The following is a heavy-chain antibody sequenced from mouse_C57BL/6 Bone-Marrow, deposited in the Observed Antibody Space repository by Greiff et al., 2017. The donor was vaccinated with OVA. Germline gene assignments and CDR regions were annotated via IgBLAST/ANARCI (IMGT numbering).Heavy chain of an antibody. CDR3: TRRERKAWFAY. V-gene: IGHV1-15*01. J-gene: IGHJ3*01. CDR1: GYTFTDYD. CDR2: IDPETGGT. Sequence: QVQLQQSGAELVRPGASVTLSCTASGYTFTDYDMHWVKQTPVHGLEWIGAIDPETGGTASNQKFTGKAILTADKSSSTAYMEILSLTSEDSAVYYSTRRERKAWFAYWGQGTLVTVSA.